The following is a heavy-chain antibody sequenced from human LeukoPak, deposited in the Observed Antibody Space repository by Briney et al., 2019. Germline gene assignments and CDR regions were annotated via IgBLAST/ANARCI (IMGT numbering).Heavy chain of an antibody. CDR2: IYTSGST. CDR1: GSSISSYY. Sequence: SETLSLTCTVSGSSISSYYWSWIRQPAGKGLEWIGRIYTSGSTNYNPSLKSRVTMSVDTSKNQFSLKLSSVTAADTAVYYCARASGYSGYGSAFFDYWGQGTLVTVSS. J-gene: IGHJ4*02. CDR3: ARASGYSGYGSAFFDY. D-gene: IGHD5-12*01. V-gene: IGHV4-4*07.